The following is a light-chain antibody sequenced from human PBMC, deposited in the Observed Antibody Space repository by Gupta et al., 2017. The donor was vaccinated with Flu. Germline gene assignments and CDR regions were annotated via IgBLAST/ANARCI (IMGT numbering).Light chain of an antibody. Sequence: GTLSLSPGERATLSCRASQSVRSQYLTWYQQRPGQAPRLLIYGASSRATGIPDRFSGSGSGTDFTLTISSLEPEDFAVYYCQQYGNSPLTFGQGTTVEIK. V-gene: IGKV3-20*01. CDR3: QQYGNSPLT. J-gene: IGKJ1*01. CDR1: QSVRSQY. CDR2: GAS.